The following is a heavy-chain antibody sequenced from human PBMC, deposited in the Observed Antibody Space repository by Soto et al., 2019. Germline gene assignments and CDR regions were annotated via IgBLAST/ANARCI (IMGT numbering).Heavy chain of an antibody. J-gene: IGHJ5*01. CDR2: IYATGTT. CDR1: GASISGFY. V-gene: IGHV4-4*07. CDR3: VRDGTKTLRDWLDT. D-gene: IGHD1-1*01. Sequence: SETLSLTCTVSGASISGFYWSWIRKSAGKGLEWIGRIYATGTTDYNPSLKSRVMMSVDTSKKQFSLKLRSVTAADTAVYYCVRDGTKTLRDWLDTWGHGIWATVSS.